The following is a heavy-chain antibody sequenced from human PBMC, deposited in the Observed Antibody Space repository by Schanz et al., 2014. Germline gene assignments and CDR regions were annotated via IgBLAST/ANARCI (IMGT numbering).Heavy chain of an antibody. Sequence: QVQLVQSGAEVKKPGASVKVSCKASGYTFTGYYMHWVRQAPGKGLEWMGGFDPEDVETIYAQKFQGRVTMTEDTSTDTAYMELSSLRSEDTAVYYCATDHIAAAGSQYFYYYGMGVWGQGTTVTVSS. D-gene: IGHD6-13*01. CDR3: ATDHIAAAGSQYFYYYGMGV. J-gene: IGHJ6*02. V-gene: IGHV1-24*01. CDR1: GYTFTGYY. CDR2: FDPEDVET.